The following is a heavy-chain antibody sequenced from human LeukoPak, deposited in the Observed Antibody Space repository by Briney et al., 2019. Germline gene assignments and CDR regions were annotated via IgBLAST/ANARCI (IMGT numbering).Heavy chain of an antibody. D-gene: IGHD3-3*01. CDR1: GGSISSYY. CDR2: IYYSGST. V-gene: IGHV4-59*01. Sequence: SETLSLTCTVSGGSISSYYWSWIRQPPGKGLEWIGYIYYSGSTNYNPSLKSRVTISVDTSKNQFSLKLSSVTAADTAVYYCARDLSTLPHYDFWSGYYPKWYYYYGMDVWGQGTTVTVSS. J-gene: IGHJ6*02. CDR3: ARDLSTLPHYDFWSGYYPKWYYYYGMDV.